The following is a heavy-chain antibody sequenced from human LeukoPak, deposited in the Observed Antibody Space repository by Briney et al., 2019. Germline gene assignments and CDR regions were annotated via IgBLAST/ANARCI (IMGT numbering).Heavy chain of an antibody. CDR1: GYTFTGYY. V-gene: IGHV1-2*02. D-gene: IGHD3-10*01. CDR3: ARGGYYGSERYLGWFDP. Sequence: ASVTVSCTASGYTFTGYYMHWVRQAPGQGLEWMGWINPNSGGTKYAQKFQGRVTMTRDTSISTAYTELSRLRSGDTAVYYCARGGYYGSERYLGWFDPWGQGTLVTVSS. J-gene: IGHJ5*02. CDR2: INPNSGGT.